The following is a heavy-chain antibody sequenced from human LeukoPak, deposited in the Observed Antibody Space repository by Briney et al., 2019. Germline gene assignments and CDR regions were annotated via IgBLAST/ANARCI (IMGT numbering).Heavy chain of an antibody. CDR2: ISGSGGST. CDR3: AKDLGRWELLPNY. D-gene: IGHD1-26*01. V-gene: IGHV3-23*01. Sequence: GGSLRLSCAASGFTFSSYAMSWVRQAPGKGLEWVSAISGSGGSTYYADSVKGRFTISRDNSKNALYLQMNSLRAEDTAVYYCAKDLGRWELLPNYWGQGTLVTVSS. J-gene: IGHJ4*02. CDR1: GFTFSSYA.